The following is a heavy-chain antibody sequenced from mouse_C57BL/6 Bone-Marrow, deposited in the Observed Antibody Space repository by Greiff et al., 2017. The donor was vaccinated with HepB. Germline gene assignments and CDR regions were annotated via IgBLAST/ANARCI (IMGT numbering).Heavy chain of an antibody. CDR3: ASPIYDGYSWFAY. J-gene: IGHJ3*01. V-gene: IGHV14-3*01. D-gene: IGHD2-3*01. CDR2: IDPANGNT. Sequence: EVQLKESVAELVRPGASVKLSCTASGFNIKNTYMHWVKQRPEQGLEWIGRIDPANGNTKYAPKFQGKATITADTSSNTAYLQLSSLTSEDTAIYYCASPIYDGYSWFAYWGQGTLVTVSA. CDR1: GFNIKNTY.